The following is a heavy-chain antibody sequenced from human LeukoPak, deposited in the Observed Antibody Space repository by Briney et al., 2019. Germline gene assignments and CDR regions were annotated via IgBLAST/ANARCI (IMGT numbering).Heavy chain of an antibody. D-gene: IGHD2-2*01. CDR1: GFTFSSYS. V-gene: IGHV3-21*01. J-gene: IGHJ4*02. Sequence: PGGSLRLSCAASGFTFSSYSMNWVRQAPGKGLEWASSISSSSSYIYYADSVKGQFTISRDNAKNSLYLQMNSLRAEDTAVYYCARDPMPRRSLFSEYYFDYWGQGTLVTVSS. CDR3: ARDPMPRRSLFSEYYFDY. CDR2: ISSSSSYI.